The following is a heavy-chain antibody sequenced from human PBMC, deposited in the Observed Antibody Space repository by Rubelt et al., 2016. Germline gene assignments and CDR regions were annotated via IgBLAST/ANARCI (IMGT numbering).Heavy chain of an antibody. CDR3: ARSWTNFDY. J-gene: IGHJ4*02. CDR1: GYTFTGYY. Sequence: QVQLVQSGAEVKKSGASVKVSCKASGYTFTGYYMHWVRQAPGQGLQWMGIMNPSDGSAGYAQKFKGRVTMTRDTSTSTAYMELSSLGSEDTAVYYCARSWTNFDYWGQGTLVTVSS. CDR2: MNPSDGSA. D-gene: IGHD3/OR15-3a*01. V-gene: IGHV1-46*01.